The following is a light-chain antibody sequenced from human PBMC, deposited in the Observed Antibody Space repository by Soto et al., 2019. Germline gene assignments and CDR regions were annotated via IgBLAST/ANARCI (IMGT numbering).Light chain of an antibody. Sequence: QPELPQAPSASVSPGQSVTISCTGTSSDVGANDYVSWYQQHPGKAPKIMIYEVSKRPSGVPDRFSGSKSGNTASLTVSGLQAEDEADYYCSTYVGSKIIFGGGTQLTVL. CDR3: STYVGSKII. J-gene: IGLJ2*01. V-gene: IGLV2-8*01. CDR1: SSDVGANDY. CDR2: EVS.